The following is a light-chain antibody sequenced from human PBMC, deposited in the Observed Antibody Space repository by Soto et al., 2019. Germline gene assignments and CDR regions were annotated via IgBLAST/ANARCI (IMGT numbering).Light chain of an antibody. J-gene: IGLJ3*02. CDR1: NSNLGAGFY. V-gene: IGLV1-40*01. CDR2: LNT. CDR3: QSYDSSLSASAV. Sequence: QSVLTQPPSVSGAPGQTVTISCTGSNSNLGAGFYVFWYQQLPGGAPKLPIPLNTNRPSGVPDRFSGSKSGASASLAITGLQAADEATYYYQSYDSSLSASAVFGGGTKLTVL.